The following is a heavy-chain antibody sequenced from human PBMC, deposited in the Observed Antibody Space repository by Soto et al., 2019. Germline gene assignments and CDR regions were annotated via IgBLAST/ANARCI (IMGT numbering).Heavy chain of an antibody. V-gene: IGHV3-30*18. Sequence: LRLSWAASASTFNTYCMHWVRQAPGKGREWEAFISYDGSNENYADSVKDRFTISRDKCKNTVLLQVNSLRGEDTAVYDCAKSLAVAAGWFDPWGQGSLVTVSS. CDR2: ISYDGSNE. CDR1: ASTFNTYC. D-gene: IGHD6-19*01. J-gene: IGHJ5*02. CDR3: AKSLAVAAGWFDP.